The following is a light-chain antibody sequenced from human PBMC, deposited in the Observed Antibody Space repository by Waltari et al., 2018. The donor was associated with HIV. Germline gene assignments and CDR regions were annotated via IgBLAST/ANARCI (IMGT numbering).Light chain of an antibody. J-gene: IGLJ3*02. Sequence: SYVLTQTPSVSVAPGETAEITCGGDNFVNRIGHWNQQKAGLAQVLVIYENRDRPSGIPERFSGSKSGNSATLTITRVEAGDEADYYCQMWGGDIDHWLFGGGTKLTVL. CDR1: NFVNRI. CDR3: QMWGGDIDHWL. V-gene: IGLV3-21*01. CDR2: ENR.